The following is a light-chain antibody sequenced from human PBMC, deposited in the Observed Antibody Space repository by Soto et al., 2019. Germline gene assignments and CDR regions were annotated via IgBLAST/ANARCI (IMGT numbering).Light chain of an antibody. CDR1: SSNIGAGYD. Sequence: QSVLTQPPSVSGAPGQRVTISCTASSSNIGAGYDVHWYQQLPGTAPKLLIYGNTNRPSGVPDRFSGSKSGTSASLAITGLQAEDEADYFCQSYDSSVSPWVFGGGTKLTVL. J-gene: IGLJ3*02. CDR3: QSYDSSVSPWV. CDR2: GNT. V-gene: IGLV1-40*01.